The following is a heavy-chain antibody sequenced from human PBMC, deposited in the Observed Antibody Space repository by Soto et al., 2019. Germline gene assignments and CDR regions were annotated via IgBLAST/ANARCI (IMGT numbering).Heavy chain of an antibody. V-gene: IGHV1-69*01. J-gene: IGHJ4*02. CDR2: IIPIFGTA. CDR3: ARDGTLYDSSAYYYLY. Sequence: QVQLVQSGAAVKKPGSSVKVSCKASGGTFSNYGVNWVRQAPGQGLEWMGGIIPIFGTAKYAQKFQGRVTITADDSTRTAYMELSSLRSEDTAVYYCARDGTLYDSSAYYYLYWGQGTLVTVSS. CDR1: GGTFSNYG. D-gene: IGHD3-22*01.